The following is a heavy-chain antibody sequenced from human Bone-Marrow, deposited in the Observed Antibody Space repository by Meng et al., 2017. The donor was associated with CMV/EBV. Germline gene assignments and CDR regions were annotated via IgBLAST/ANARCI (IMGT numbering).Heavy chain of an antibody. J-gene: IGHJ4*02. Sequence: GGSLRLSCKGSGYSFSTYWIGWVRQMPGKGLEWMGIINPGDSDTIYSPSFQGQVTISADKSISTAYLQWSSLKASDTAIYYCARHFSGAGFSEWFFDYWGQGTPVTVSS. CDR3: ARHFSGAGFSEWFFDY. CDR2: INPGDSDT. V-gene: IGHV5-51*01. CDR1: GYSFSTYW. D-gene: IGHD3-3*01.